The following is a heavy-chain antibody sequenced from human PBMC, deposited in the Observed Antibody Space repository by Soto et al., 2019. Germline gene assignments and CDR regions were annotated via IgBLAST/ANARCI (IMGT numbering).Heavy chain of an antibody. Sequence: SETLSLTCSVSGGSISGSYWSWTRQSPGKGLEWLGYVYYTGSTNYSPSLRSRVSISVDTSKNEFSLRLSSVTAADTAVYFCARSVAVPGAHIDYWGQGTQVTVSS. CDR2: VYYTGST. J-gene: IGHJ4*02. D-gene: IGHD6-19*01. CDR3: ARSVAVPGAHIDY. V-gene: IGHV4-59*01. CDR1: GGSISGSY.